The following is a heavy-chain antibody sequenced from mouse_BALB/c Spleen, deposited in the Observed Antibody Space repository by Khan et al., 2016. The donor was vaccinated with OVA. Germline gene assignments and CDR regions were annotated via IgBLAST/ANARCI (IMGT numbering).Heavy chain of an antibody. CDR3: AKGGGGNRFAY. CDR1: GYTFTDFT. V-gene: IGHV1S137*01. J-gene: IGHJ3*01. CDR2: ISTYYGDA. Sequence: VELKQSGAELVRPGVSVKISCKGSGYTFTDFTMHWVKQSHAMSLEWIGVISTYYGDATYNQKFKDTATMTVDKSSSTAYMELARLTSEDSAILLCAKGGGGNRFAYWGQGTLVTVSA.